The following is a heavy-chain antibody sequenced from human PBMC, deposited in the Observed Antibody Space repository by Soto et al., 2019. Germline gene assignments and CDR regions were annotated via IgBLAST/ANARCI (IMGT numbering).Heavy chain of an antibody. CDR2: ISAYNGNT. J-gene: IGHJ4*02. D-gene: IGHD3-22*01. CDR3: ARDYYDSSGYYRGTRYFDY. V-gene: IGHV1-18*01. CDR1: GYTFTSYG. Sequence: ASVKVSCKASGYTFTSYGISWVRQAPGQGLEWMGWISAYNGNTNYAQKLQGRVTMTTDTSTSTAYMELRSLRSDDTAVYYCARDYYDSSGYYRGTRYFDYWGQGTLVTVSS.